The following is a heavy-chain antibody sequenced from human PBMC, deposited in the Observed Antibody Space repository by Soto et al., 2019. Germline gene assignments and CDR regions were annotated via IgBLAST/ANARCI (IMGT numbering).Heavy chain of an antibody. Sequence: QVQLVQSGAAVKKPGSSVRVSCKAPGGTLNTQTISWVRQAPGQGFECIGRIIPMLSVTHYAQKFKGRVTITADKSTSTGYMELSSLKSDDTAVYYCATGRVNDFNFWGQGTLVTVSS. V-gene: IGHV1-69*02. J-gene: IGHJ4*01. CDR3: ATGRVNDFNF. CDR2: IIPMLSVT. CDR1: GGTLNTQT. D-gene: IGHD2-21*02.